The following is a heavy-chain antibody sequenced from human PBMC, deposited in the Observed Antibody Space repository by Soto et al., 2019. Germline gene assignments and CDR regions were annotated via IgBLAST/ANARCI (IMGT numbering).Heavy chain of an antibody. CDR1: GYTFTNYL. D-gene: IGHD1-26*01. CDR3: ARLEWIGSYDYFYGLDV. Sequence: GESLKISCKASGYTFTNYLIAWVRQKPGNGLEWIGFIYPDDSDTRYSPSFQGQVTISADKSSKTAYLQWSTLKASDTAMYYCARLEWIGSYDYFYGLDVWGQGTTVNVSS. V-gene: IGHV5-51*01. J-gene: IGHJ6*02. CDR2: IYPDDSDT.